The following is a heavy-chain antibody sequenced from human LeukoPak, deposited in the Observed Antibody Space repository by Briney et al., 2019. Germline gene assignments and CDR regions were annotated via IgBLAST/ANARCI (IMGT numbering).Heavy chain of an antibody. CDR3: ARDPNYDSSGH. V-gene: IGHV3-21*01. CDR2: ISSSSSYI. D-gene: IGHD3-22*01. Sequence: GGSPSLSCAASGFTFSSYSMTWVRQAPGKGLEWVSSISSSSSYIYYADSVKGRFTISRDNAKNSLYLQMNSLRAEDTAVYYCARDPNYDSSGHWGQGTLVTVSS. J-gene: IGHJ4*02. CDR1: GFTFSSYS.